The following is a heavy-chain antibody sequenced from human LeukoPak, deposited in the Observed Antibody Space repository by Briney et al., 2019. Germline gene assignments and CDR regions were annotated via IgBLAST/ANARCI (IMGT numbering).Heavy chain of an antibody. D-gene: IGHD3-22*01. CDR3: ARDYFDSSDYPQTYYYYYMDV. V-gene: IGHV3-21*01. CDR2: IISTSTFI. J-gene: IGHJ6*03. CDR1: GFTFSRYS. Sequence: AGGSLRLSCAASGFTFSRYSMNWVRQAPGKGLEWVASIISTSTFIYSADSVKGRFTISRGTAKNSLFLQMNSLRAEDTAICYCARDYFDSSDYPQTYYYYYMDVWGKGTTVTVSS.